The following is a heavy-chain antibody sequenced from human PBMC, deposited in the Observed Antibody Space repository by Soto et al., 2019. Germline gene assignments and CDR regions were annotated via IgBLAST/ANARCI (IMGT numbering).Heavy chain of an antibody. Sequence: WVSLRLSCAASGFSFSSYAMSWGRQASENKMEWVSAIGGRGGSTYYADFVKGRFTISRDNSKNTVDLQMNSLRAEDTAVYYCAKAPPLIHWGSYFDYWGQGTLVTVSS. CDR1: GFSFSSYA. D-gene: IGHD7-27*01. V-gene: IGHV3-23*01. J-gene: IGHJ4*02. CDR2: IGGRGGST. CDR3: AKAPPLIHWGSYFDY.